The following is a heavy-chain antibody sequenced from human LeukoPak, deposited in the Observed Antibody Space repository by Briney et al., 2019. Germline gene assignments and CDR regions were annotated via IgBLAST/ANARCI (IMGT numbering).Heavy chain of an antibody. CDR1: GFTFSSYA. D-gene: IGHD3-10*01. CDR2: ISGNGADT. Sequence: GGSLRLSCAASGFTFSSYAMTWVRQAPGKGLECVSAISGNGADTYYADSVKGRFTTSRDNSKITVYLQMNSLRAADTAVYYCAKPHYSGSGSYSREDYWGQGTLVTVSS. CDR3: AKPHYSGSGSYSREDY. J-gene: IGHJ4*02. V-gene: IGHV3-23*01.